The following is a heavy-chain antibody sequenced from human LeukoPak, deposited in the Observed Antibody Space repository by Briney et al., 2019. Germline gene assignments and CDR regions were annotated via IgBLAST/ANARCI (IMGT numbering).Heavy chain of an antibody. D-gene: IGHD6-19*01. V-gene: IGHV5-51*01. Sequence: GESLKISCRGSGYTFTRHWIGWVRQMPGKGLEWMGIIYPGDSDTRYSPSFQGQVTISADKSITTAYLQWSSLKASDTAMYYCARGSFSSGWYVGSEFDYWGQGTLVTVSS. CDR3: ARGSFSSGWYVGSEFDY. CDR1: GYTFTRHW. J-gene: IGHJ4*02. CDR2: IYPGDSDT.